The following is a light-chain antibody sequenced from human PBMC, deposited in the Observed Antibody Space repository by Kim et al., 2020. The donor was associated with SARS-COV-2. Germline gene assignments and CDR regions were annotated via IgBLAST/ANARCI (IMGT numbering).Light chain of an antibody. V-gene: IGKV3-15*01. J-gene: IGKJ2*01. CDR1: QSIGST. CDR2: DAS. Sequence: CPGERVILSCRASQSIGSTLDWYQQKTGQPPRLLIYDASTRASGIPARFSGSGSGTEFALTISRLQSEDFAVYYCQEYNDRPPRYTFGQGTKLEI. CDR3: QEYNDRPPRYT.